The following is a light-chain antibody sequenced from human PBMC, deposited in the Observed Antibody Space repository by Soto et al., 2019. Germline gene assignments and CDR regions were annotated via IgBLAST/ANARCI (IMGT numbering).Light chain of an antibody. CDR2: GAS. Sequence: EIVMTQSPGPLSVSPGERATLSCRASQTIDTNLAWYQQKPGQAPRLLIFGASTRATGIPARFSGSGSGTEFSLTITSLQSEDFALYYCQQRMSWPLTFGQGTRLE. CDR3: QQRMSWPLT. CDR1: QTIDTN. J-gene: IGKJ5*01. V-gene: IGKV3-15*01.